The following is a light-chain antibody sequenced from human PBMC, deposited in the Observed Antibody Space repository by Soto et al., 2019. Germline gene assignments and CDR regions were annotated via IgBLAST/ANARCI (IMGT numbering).Light chain of an antibody. CDR2: GNS. CDR1: SSNIGAGYD. J-gene: IGLJ1*01. V-gene: IGLV1-40*01. CDR3: QFYDSSLSGYV. Sequence: QSVLTQPPSVSGAQGQRVTISCTGSSSNIGAGYDVHWYQQLPGTAPKLLIYGNSNRPSGVPDRFSGSKSGTSASLAITGLQAEDEADYCCQFYDSSLSGYVFGTGTKVTVL.